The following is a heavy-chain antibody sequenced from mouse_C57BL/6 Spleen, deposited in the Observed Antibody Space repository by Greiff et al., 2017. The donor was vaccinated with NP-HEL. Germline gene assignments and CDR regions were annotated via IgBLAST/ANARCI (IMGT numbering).Heavy chain of an antibody. D-gene: IGHD2-3*01. CDR2: INPNYGTT. CDR1: GYSFTDYN. V-gene: IGHV1-39*01. CDR3: ARERIYDSYHYAMDY. J-gene: IGHJ4*01. Sequence: EVQLQQSGPELVKPGASVKISCKASGYSFTDYNMNWVKQSNGKSLEWIGVINPNYGTTSYNQKFKGKATLTVDQSSSTAYMKLNSLTSEDSAVYYCARERIYDSYHYAMDYWGQGTSVTVSS.